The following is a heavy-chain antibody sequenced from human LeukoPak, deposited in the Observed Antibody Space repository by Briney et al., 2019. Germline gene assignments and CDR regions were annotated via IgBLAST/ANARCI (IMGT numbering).Heavy chain of an antibody. CDR2: IYYSGST. V-gene: IGHV4-39*07. CDR1: GGSISSSSYY. J-gene: IGHJ3*02. CDR3: ARDFPLSPIVGATEAFDI. Sequence: PSETLSLTCTVSGGSISSSSYYWGWIRQPPGKGLEWIGSIYYSGSTYYNPSLKSRVTISVDTSKNQFSLKLSSVTAADTAVYYCARDFPLSPIVGATEAFDIWGQGTMVTVSS. D-gene: IGHD1-26*01.